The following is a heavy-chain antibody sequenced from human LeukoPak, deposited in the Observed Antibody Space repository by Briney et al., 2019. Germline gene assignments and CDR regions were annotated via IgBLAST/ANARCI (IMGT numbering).Heavy chain of an antibody. CDR3: ARISMVRGPFDI. V-gene: IGHV4-59*01. CDR2: IYYSGST. D-gene: IGHD3-10*01. CDR1: GGSISSYY. J-gene: IGHJ3*02. Sequence: SETLSLTCTVSGGSISSYYWSWIRQPPGKGLEWIGYIYYSGSTNYNPSLKSRVTISVDTSKNQFSLKLSSVTAADTAVYYCARISMVRGPFDIWGQGTMVTVSS.